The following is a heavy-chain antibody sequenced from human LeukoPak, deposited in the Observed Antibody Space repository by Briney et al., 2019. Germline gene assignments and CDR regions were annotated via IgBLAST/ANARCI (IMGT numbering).Heavy chain of an antibody. D-gene: IGHD6-13*01. CDR3: ARDGSSGWYGWFDP. V-gene: IGHV4-4*07. Sequence: PSETLSLTCTVSGVSISSYYWSWIRQPAGKGLEGIGRIYTSGSTNFNPSLKSRVTMSVDTSKNQFSLRLTSVTAADTAVYYCARDGSSGWYGWFDPWGQGTLVTVSS. CDR2: IYTSGST. CDR1: GVSISSYY. J-gene: IGHJ5*02.